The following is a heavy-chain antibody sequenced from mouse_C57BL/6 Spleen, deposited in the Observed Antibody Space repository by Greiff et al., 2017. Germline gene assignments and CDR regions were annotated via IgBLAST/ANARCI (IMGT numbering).Heavy chain of an antibody. CDR2: IDPSDSET. Sequence: QVQLQQPGAELVRPGSSVKLSCKASGYTFTSYWMHWVKQRPIQGLEWIGNIDPSDSETHYNQKFKDKATLTVDKSSSTAYMQLSSLTSEDSAVYYCARAADWGVGWYFDVWGTGTTVTVSS. V-gene: IGHV1-52*01. D-gene: IGHD4-1*01. CDR3: ARAADWGVGWYFDV. J-gene: IGHJ1*03. CDR1: GYTFTSYW.